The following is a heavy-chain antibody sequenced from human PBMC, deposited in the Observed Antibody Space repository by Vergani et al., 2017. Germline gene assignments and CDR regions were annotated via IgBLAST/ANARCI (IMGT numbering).Heavy chain of an antibody. CDR3: ARTLKFLDMDL. J-gene: IGHJ6*02. V-gene: IGHV3-72*01. CDR2: TRNKARGYST. Sequence: EVQLVESGGGLVQPGGSLRLSCAASGFTLSDYWIDWVRQAPGKGLEWVARTRNKARGYSTDYAASVIGRFIVSRDASGKSVSMQMTRLRIDDTAVYFCARTLKFLDMDLWGQGTTVTVSS. CDR1: GFTLSDYW. D-gene: IGHD3-3*01.